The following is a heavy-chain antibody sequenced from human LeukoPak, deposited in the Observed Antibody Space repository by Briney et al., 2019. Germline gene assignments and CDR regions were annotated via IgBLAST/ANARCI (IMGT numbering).Heavy chain of an antibody. V-gene: IGHV3-30*04. D-gene: IGHD2-2*02. CDR1: GFAFRNYA. J-gene: IGHJ4*02. CDR2: KSFDGTEK. Sequence: GGALRLSCVASGFAFRNYAMHWVRATAGTGVGWVAVKSFDGTEKFYSEYVRGRFTISRDNSKNTLFLQMNDLRNDDTALYYCASVGPIPEVDCWGQGTLVTVSS. CDR3: ASVGPIPEVDC.